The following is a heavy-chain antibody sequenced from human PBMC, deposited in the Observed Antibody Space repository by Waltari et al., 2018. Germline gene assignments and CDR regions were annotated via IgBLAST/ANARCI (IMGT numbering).Heavy chain of an antibody. D-gene: IGHD2-15*01. CDR3: ARRGDWLPLDAFDI. CDR2: IYPGGDT. J-gene: IGHJ3*02. V-gene: IGHV4-39*02. Sequence: QLQLQESGPGLVKSSETLSLTCPVSGGSISRSAYYWVWLRQPPGKELEWIGSIYPGGDTYYHSSLESRVRLSVDRSSNHFSMRLRSVTAADTAVYYCARRGDWLPLDAFDIWGQGTVVTVSS. CDR1: GGSISRSAYY.